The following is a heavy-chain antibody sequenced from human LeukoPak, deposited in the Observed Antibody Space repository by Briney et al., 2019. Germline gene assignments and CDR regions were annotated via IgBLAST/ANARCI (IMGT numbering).Heavy chain of an antibody. Sequence: SETLSLTCTVSGGSISSYYWSWIRQPPGKGLEWIGYIYCSGSTNYNPSLKSRVTISVDTSKDQFSLKLSSVTAADTAVYYCARHGQYCSGGSCYVPFDYWGQGTLVTVSS. V-gene: IGHV4-59*08. CDR1: GGSISSYY. CDR2: IYCSGST. D-gene: IGHD2-15*01. CDR3: ARHGQYCSGGSCYVPFDY. J-gene: IGHJ4*02.